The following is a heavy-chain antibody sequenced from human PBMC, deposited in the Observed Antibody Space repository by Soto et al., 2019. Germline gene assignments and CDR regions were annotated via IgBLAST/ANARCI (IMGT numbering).Heavy chain of an antibody. CDR1: GFTFDDYA. Sequence: GGSLRLSCAASGFTFDDYAMHWVRQAPGKGLEWVSGISWNSGSIGYADSVKGRFTISRDNAKNFLYLQMNSLRAEDTALYYCAKDRRAYYYYGMDVWGQGTTVTVSS. J-gene: IGHJ6*02. V-gene: IGHV3-9*01. CDR2: ISWNSGSI. CDR3: AKDRRAYYYYGMDV.